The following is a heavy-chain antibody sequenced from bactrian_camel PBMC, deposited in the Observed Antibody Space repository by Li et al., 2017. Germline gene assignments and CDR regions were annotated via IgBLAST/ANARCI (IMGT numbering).Heavy chain of an antibody. CDR2: INSDGGIT. J-gene: IGHJ4*01. Sequence: QLVESGGGLVQPGGSLRVSCAASGFTFSDYTMYWVRQTPGKGLEWVSTINSDGGITYYADSVKGQFTISRDNAKNTVYLQMNTLKPEDTAVYYCAAGGASVWPSFDGWGQGTQVTVS. CDR1: GFTFSDYT. CDR3: AAGGASVWPSFDG. V-gene: IGHV3S25*01. D-gene: IGHD2*01.